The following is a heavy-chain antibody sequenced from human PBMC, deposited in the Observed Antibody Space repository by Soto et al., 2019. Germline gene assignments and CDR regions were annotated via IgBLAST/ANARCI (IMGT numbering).Heavy chain of an antibody. CDR1: GLSLSTTGVG. Sequence: QITLKESGPPLVKPTQALMLTCTFSGLSLSTTGVGVGWSGHSPGKAREWLALIYGAADKRYSPSLKSRLTITKHTSKNQVVLTMANMDPVDTATYFRAHSYRCNDCFDPWGQGTLVTVSS. D-gene: IGHD2-15*01. J-gene: IGHJ5*02. CDR2: IYGAADK. V-gene: IGHV2-5*02. CDR3: AHSYRCNDCFDP.